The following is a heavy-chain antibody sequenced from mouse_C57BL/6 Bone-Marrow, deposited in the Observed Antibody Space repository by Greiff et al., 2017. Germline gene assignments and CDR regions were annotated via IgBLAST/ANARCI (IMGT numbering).Heavy chain of an antibody. CDR2: IDPSDRYT. J-gene: IGHJ2*01. CDR3: AIRAFDY. CDR1: GYTFTSYW. V-gene: IGHV1-69*01. Sequence: QVQLLQPGAELVMPGASVKLSCKASGYTFTSYWMHWVKQRPGQGLEWLGEIDPSDRYTNYTQKFTGKSTLTVDKSSSTVYMQLSSLTSEASAVYYCAIRAFDYCGQGTTLTVSS.